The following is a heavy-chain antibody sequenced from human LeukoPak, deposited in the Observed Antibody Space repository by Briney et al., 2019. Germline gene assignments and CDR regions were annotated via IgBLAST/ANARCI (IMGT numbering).Heavy chain of an antibody. CDR2: IYYSGST. CDR1: GGSISSSSYY. D-gene: IGHD3-16*01. V-gene: IGHV4-39*07. J-gene: IGHJ4*02. CDR3: ARCVFEGFGGVIPDY. Sequence: KASETLSLTCTVSGGSISSSSYYWGWIRQPPGKGLEWIGSIYYSGSTYYNPSLKSRVTISVDTSKNQFSLKLSSVTAADTAVYYCARCVFEGFGGVIPDYWGQGTLVTVSS.